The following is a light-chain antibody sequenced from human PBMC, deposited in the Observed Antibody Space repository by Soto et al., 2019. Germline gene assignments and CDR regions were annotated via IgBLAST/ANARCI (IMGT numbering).Light chain of an antibody. V-gene: IGKV4-1*01. CDR3: QQYYSTPGT. CDR2: WAS. CDR1: QSVLYSSNNKNY. J-gene: IGKJ2*01. Sequence: DIVMTQSPDSLAVSLGERATINCKSSQSVLYSSNNKNYLAWYQQKPGQPPKLLIYWASTRESGVPDRFSGSGSGTDFTLTISSQQAEDVAVYYCQQYYSTPGTFGQGTKLEIK.